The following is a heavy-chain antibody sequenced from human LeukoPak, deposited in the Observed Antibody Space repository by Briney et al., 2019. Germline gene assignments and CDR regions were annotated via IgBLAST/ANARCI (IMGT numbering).Heavy chain of an antibody. D-gene: IGHD4-17*01. CDR1: GGSFSGYY. V-gene: IGHV3-69-1*01. CDR2: IRGSGTT. CDR3: ARDYDYGFDN. Sequence: ETLSLTCAVYGGSFSGYYWSWIRQPPGKGLEWISHIRGSGTTDYADSVKGRFTISRDNAKNSLYLQLSSLRAEDTAVYYCARDYDYGFDNWGQGTLVTVSS. J-gene: IGHJ4*02.